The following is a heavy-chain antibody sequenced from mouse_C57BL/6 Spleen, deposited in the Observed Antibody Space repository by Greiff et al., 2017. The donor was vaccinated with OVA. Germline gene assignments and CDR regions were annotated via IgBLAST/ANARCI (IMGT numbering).Heavy chain of an antibody. D-gene: IGHD2-3*01. J-gene: IGHJ3*01. Sequence: QVQLQQSGAELVRPGTSVKVSCKASGYAFTNYLIEWVKQRPGQGLEWIGVINPGSGGTNYNEKFKGKATLTADKSSSTAYMQLSSLTSEDSAVYFCAREGWLLRFAYWGQGTLVTVSA. CDR2: INPGSGGT. V-gene: IGHV1-54*01. CDR3: AREGWLLRFAY. CDR1: GYAFTNYL.